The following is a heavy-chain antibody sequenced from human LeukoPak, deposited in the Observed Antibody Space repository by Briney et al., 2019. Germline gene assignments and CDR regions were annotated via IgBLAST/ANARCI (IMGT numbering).Heavy chain of an antibody. CDR2: INAGNGNT. CDR3: AILRRGASQRSGAAADLDY. D-gene: IGHD6-13*01. Sequence: ASVKVSCKASGYTFTSYAMHWVRQAPGQRLEWMVWINAGNGNTKYSQTFQGRVTITRDTSASTAYMELSSLRSEDTAVYYCAILRRGASQRSGAAADLDYWGQGTLVTVSS. J-gene: IGHJ4*02. CDR1: GYTFTSYA. V-gene: IGHV1-3*01.